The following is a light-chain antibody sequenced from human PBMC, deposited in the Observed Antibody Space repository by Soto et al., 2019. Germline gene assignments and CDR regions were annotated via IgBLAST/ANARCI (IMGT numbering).Light chain of an antibody. CDR1: SSDIGASNF. CDR3: LSYKTDNTFV. Sequence: QSALTQPASVSGSPGQSITVSCTGTSSDIGASNFVSWYQHLPGRAPKVIIYEATNRPSGVSDRFSGSKAGNTASLTISGLQDDDEAEYFCLSYKTDNTFVFGTGTKLTVL. J-gene: IGLJ1*01. CDR2: EAT. V-gene: IGLV2-14*01.